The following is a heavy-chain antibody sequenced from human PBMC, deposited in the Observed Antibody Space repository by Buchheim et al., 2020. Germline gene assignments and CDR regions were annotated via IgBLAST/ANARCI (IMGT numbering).Heavy chain of an antibody. J-gene: IGHJ4*02. CDR2: ISSNGGNT. CDR1: GFTFSSYD. Sequence: EVQLLESGGGLVQPGGSLRLSCAASGFTFSSYDMNWVRQPPGKGLEWVSAISSNGGNTYYADSVKGRFTMSRDNSKNSLYLQMNSLRAEDTAVYYCAKDALPVGATPYDYWGQGTL. V-gene: IGHV3-23*01. D-gene: IGHD1-26*01. CDR3: AKDALPVGATPYDY.